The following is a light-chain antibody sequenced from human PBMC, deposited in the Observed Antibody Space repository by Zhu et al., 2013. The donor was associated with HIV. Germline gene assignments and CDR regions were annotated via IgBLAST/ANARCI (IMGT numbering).Light chain of an antibody. CDR1: QSSSRH. V-gene: IGKV3-20*01. CDR2: GAF. Sequence: EVVMTQSPVTLSVALGERATLSCRASQSSSRHLAWYQQKPGQAPRLLIYGAFNRAGGIPDRFSGSESGTDFTLTISRLEPEDFAVYYCQQYGSSPRTFGQGTKVEI. CDR3: QQYGSSPRT. J-gene: IGKJ1*01.